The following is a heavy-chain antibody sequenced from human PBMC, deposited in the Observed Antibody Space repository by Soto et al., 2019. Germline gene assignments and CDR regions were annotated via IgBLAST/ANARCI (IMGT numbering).Heavy chain of an antibody. V-gene: IGHV3-23*01. CDR2: ISGNGYTT. D-gene: IGHD4-4*01. J-gene: IGHJ3*02. Sequence: EVQVLESGGDLVQPGGSLRLTCAVSGFTFTTSSINWVRQAPGKGLEWVSSISGNGYTTYYADSVTGRFTISTDNSKSTVLLQMNSLRVEDTALYYCAKGVEQSTEDALETWGQGTMVTVSS. CDR3: AKGVEQSTEDALET. CDR1: GFTFTTSS.